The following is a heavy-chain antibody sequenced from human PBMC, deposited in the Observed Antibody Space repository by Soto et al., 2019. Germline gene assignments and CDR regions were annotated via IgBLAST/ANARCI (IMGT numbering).Heavy chain of an antibody. V-gene: IGHV1-69*01. D-gene: IGHD5-12*01. J-gene: IGHJ6*01. Sequence: QVQLVQSGAEVKKPGSSVKVSCKASGVTFSSYAISWVRQAPGQGLEWMGGIIPIFGTANYAQKLQGRVTITADQSTNTDYIDLSSLRSEDKAVYYCARGVRVSSGGDRIPPPPECHPGVWGQGPPVTVSS. CDR3: ARGVRVSSGGDRIPPPPECHPGV. CDR2: IIPIFGTA. CDR1: GVTFSSYA.